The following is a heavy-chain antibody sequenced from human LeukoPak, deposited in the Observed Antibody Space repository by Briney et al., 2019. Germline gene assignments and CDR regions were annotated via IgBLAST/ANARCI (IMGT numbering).Heavy chain of an antibody. J-gene: IGHJ4*02. D-gene: IGHD4-23*01. CDR2: ICYDGSNK. V-gene: IGHV3-33*01. CDR3: ARGSNDYGGSFDY. Sequence: GLTLRLSCAASGFTFSSYGMHWVRQAPGKGLEWVAVICYDGSNKYYADSVKGRFTISRDNSKNTLYLQMNSLRAEDTAVYYCARGSNDYGGSFDYWGQGTLVTVSS. CDR1: GFTFSSYG.